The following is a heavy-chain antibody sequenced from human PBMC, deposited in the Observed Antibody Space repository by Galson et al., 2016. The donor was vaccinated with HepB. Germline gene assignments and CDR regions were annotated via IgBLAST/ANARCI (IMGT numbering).Heavy chain of an antibody. Sequence: CAISGDSVSSNSATWNWIRQSPSRGLEWLGRTYYRSKWYNDYALSVKSRITINPDTSKNQFSLQLESVTPEDTAVYYCARVLSGYSGYANPYYYGTDVWGQGTTVTVS. CDR3: ARVLSGYSGYANPYYYGTDV. J-gene: IGHJ6*02. CDR1: GDSVSSNSAT. CDR2: TYYRSKWYN. V-gene: IGHV6-1*01. D-gene: IGHD5-12*01.